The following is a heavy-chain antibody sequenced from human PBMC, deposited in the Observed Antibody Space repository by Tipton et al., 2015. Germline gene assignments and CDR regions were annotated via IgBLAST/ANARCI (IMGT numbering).Heavy chain of an antibody. CDR3: TKFNCGGDCYSYRGWFDP. D-gene: IGHD2-21*02. Sequence: TLSLTCNVSGASVSSDPFFWTWIRQPPGKGLEWIGYTFSGGSTNYNPSLKSRVTISLDTSKNQFSLNLNSVTAADTAVYYCTKFNCGGDCYSYRGWFDPWGQGTLVTVSS. CDR1: GASVSSDPFF. J-gene: IGHJ5*02. CDR2: TFSGGST. V-gene: IGHV4-61*01.